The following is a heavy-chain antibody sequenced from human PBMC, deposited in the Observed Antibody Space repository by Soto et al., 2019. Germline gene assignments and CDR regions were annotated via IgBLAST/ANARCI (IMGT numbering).Heavy chain of an antibody. D-gene: IGHD3-10*01. CDR3: ARGRGWYGSGSYYNYYYGMDV. J-gene: IGHJ6*02. V-gene: IGHV1-8*01. CDR1: GYTFTSYD. Sequence: ASVKVSCKASGYTFTSYDINWVRQATGQGLEWMGWMNPNSGNTGYAQKFQGRVTMTRNTSISTAYMELSSLRSEDTAVYYCARGRGWYGSGSYYNYYYGMDVWGQGTTVTVSS. CDR2: MNPNSGNT.